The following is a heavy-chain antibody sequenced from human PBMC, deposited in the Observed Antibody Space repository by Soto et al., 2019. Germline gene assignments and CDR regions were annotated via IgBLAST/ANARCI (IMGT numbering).Heavy chain of an antibody. J-gene: IGHJ6*02. V-gene: IGHV4-39*01. D-gene: IGHD3-9*01. CDR1: GGSISSSSYY. Sequence: PSETLSLTCTVSGGSISSSSYYWGWIRQPPGKGLEWIGSIYYSGSTYYNPSLKSRVTISVDTSKNQFSLKLSSVTAADTAVYYCARQGVRYFDWFRTVNYYYGMDVWGQGTXVTVSS. CDR3: ARQGVRYFDWFRTVNYYYGMDV. CDR2: IYYSGST.